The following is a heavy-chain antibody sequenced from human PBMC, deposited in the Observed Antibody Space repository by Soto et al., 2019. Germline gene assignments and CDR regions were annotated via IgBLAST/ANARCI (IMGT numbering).Heavy chain of an antibody. CDR1: GGTFSSYA. J-gene: IGHJ6*02. V-gene: IGHV1-69*13. CDR3: ARSQYSSSSTYYHYGMDV. CDR2: IIPIFGTA. Sequence: SVKVSCKASGGTFSSYAISWVRQAPGQGLEWMGGIIPIFGTANYAQKFQGRVTITADESTSTAYMELSSLRSEDTAVYYCARSQYSSSSTYYHYGMDVWGQGTTVTVSS. D-gene: IGHD6-6*01.